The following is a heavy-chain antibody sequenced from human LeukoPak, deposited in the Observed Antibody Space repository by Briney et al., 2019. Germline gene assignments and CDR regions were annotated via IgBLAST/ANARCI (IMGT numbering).Heavy chain of an antibody. CDR3: AKEPYCSSTSCYGFDY. D-gene: IGHD2-2*01. Sequence: PGGSLRLSCAASGFTFSSYAMSWVRQAPGKGLEWVSAISGSGGSTYYADSVKGRFTISRDNSKNTLYLQMNSLRAEDTAVYYCAKEPYCSSTSCYGFDYWGQGTLVTVSS. CDR1: GFTFSSYA. J-gene: IGHJ4*02. V-gene: IGHV3-23*01. CDR2: ISGSGGST.